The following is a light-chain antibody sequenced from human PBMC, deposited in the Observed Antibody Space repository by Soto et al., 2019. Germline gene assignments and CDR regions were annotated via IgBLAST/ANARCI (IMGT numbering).Light chain of an antibody. J-gene: IGLJ1*01. CDR1: SSDIGGYKY. Sequence: QCALTQPPSASGSPGQSVIISCTGTSSDIGGYKYVSWYQQRPGRAPKLIISEVSKRPSGVPDRFSGSKSGNTASLTVSGLQAEDEADYYCSSSAGSNIPYVFGTGTKVTVL. CDR2: EVS. V-gene: IGLV2-8*01. CDR3: SSSAGSNIPYV.